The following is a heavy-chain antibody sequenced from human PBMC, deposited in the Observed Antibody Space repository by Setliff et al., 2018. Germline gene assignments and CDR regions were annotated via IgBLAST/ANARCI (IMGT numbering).Heavy chain of an antibody. Sequence: GESLKVSCKASGYTFTESIVSWVRQAPGQGLEWLGWIGVYSGNTYTAQRFQGRVTMTTDTSTNMAYLELRGLRSDDTAVYYCLRLVRYCSRTSCQRTSGDEVWGQGTLVTVSS. CDR1: GYTFTESI. V-gene: IGHV1-18*01. CDR2: IGVYSGNT. D-gene: IGHD2-8*01. J-gene: IGHJ4*02. CDR3: LRLVRYCSRTSCQRTSGDEV.